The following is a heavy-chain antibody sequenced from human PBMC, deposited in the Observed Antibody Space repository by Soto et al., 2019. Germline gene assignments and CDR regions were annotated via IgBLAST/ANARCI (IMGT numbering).Heavy chain of an antibody. CDR2: ITYEGSNK. CDR3: AKAGGANNRPNYYGRDV. V-gene: IGHV3-30*18. CDR1: GFIFANYG. D-gene: IGHD1-1*01. Sequence: QEQLVESGGGVVQPGRSLRLSCAASGFIFANYGMHWVRQAPGKGLEWVALITYEGSNKYCADAVKGRFTISRDSAKNMVSLQMDSQRAEDTAVYYCAKAGGANNRPNYYGRDVWGQGTTDTVSS. J-gene: IGHJ6*02.